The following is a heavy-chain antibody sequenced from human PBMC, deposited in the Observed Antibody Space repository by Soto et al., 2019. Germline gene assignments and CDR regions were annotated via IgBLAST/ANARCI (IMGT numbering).Heavy chain of an antibody. Sequence: GASVKVSCKASAYTFTSYAMHWVRQAPGQRLEWMGWINAGNGDTKYSQKFQGRVTITRDTSASTAYMELSSLRSEDTALYYCARAPYCSSTSCPNYYYYYMDVWGKGTTVTVSS. V-gene: IGHV1-3*01. CDR1: AYTFTSYA. CDR2: INAGNGDT. J-gene: IGHJ6*03. D-gene: IGHD2-2*01. CDR3: ARAPYCSSTSCPNYYYYYMDV.